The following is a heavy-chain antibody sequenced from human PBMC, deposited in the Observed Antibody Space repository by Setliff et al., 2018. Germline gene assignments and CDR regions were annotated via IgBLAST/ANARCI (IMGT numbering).Heavy chain of an antibody. D-gene: IGHD3-3*01. CDR1: GGSISSHY. J-gene: IGHJ6*03. Sequence: SETLSLTCTVSGGSISSHYWSWIRQPPGKGLEWIGYIYYSGSTNYNPSLKSRVTISVDTSKNQFSLKLSSVTAADTAVYYCARGIPAYDFWSGYYIGYYYYMDVWGKGTTVTVSS. CDR2: IYYSGST. V-gene: IGHV4-59*11. CDR3: ARGIPAYDFWSGYYIGYYYYMDV.